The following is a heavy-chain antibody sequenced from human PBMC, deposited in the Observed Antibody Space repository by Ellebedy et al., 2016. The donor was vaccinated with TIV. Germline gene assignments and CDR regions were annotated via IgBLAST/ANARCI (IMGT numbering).Heavy chain of an antibody. CDR2: INHSGGT. CDR1: GGSFSGSY. J-gene: IGHJ5*02. Sequence: SETLSLTXAVYGGSFSGSYWSWIRQPPGKGLEWIGEINHSGGTNYNPSLKSRVTVSVDTSKNQFSLKLNSVTAADTAVYYCTGSDYGDYVGWFDTWGQGTLVTVSS. V-gene: IGHV4-34*01. CDR3: TGSDYGDYVGWFDT. D-gene: IGHD4-17*01.